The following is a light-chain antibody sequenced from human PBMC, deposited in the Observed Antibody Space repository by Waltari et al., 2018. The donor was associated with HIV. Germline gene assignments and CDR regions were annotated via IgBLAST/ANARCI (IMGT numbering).Light chain of an antibody. CDR2: AAS. V-gene: IGKV1-27*01. CDR3: QKYNSAPRT. J-gene: IGKJ1*01. CDR1: QGISNY. Sequence: DLQMTPSPSSLSASVVDRVTITCRASQGISNYLAWYQQKPVKVPKLLIYAASTLQSVVPSRFSGSGSGTDFTLTISSLQPEDVATYYCQKYNSAPRTFGQGTKVEIK.